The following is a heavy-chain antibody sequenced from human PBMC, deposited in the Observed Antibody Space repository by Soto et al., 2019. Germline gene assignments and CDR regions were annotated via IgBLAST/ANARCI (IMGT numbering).Heavy chain of an antibody. CDR1: VYSFSNYE. CDR2: INAGNGNT. CDR3: ARCITLVRGVRSYGMDV. J-gene: IGHJ6*02. V-gene: IGHV1-3*01. Sequence: ASVKVSCKASVYSFSNYEMHWVRQAPGQRLEWMGWINAGNGNTKSSQKFQGRVTITRDTSASTAYMELSSLRSEDTAVYYCARCITLVRGVRSYGMDVWGQGTTVTVSS. D-gene: IGHD3-10*01.